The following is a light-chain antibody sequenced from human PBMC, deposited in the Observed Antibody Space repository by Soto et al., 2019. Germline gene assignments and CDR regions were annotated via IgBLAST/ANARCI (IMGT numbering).Light chain of an antibody. J-gene: IGLJ1*01. CDR1: SSDVGRYNF. Sequence: QSVLTQPPSASGSPGQSVTISCTGTSSDVGRYNFVSWYQHHPGKAPKLLIYDVNKRPSGVPDRFSGSKSGNTASLTVSGLQAEDEADYYCDSYAGSNNHVFGTGTXVTVL. CDR3: DSYAGSNNHV. V-gene: IGLV2-8*01. CDR2: DVN.